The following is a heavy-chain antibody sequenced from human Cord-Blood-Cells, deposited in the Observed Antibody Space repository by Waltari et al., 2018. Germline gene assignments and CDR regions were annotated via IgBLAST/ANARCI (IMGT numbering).Heavy chain of an antibody. CDR3: ARGGDCSSTSCYWFDP. J-gene: IGHJ5*02. D-gene: IGHD2-2*01. CDR1: GYTFTSYD. Sequence: QVQLVQSGAEVKKPGASVKVSCKASGYTFTSYDINWVRQATGQGLEWVGWRNPNSGNTGYAQKFQGRVTITRNTSISTAYMELSSLRSEDTAVYYCARGGDCSSTSCYWFDPWGQGTLVTVSS. V-gene: IGHV1-8*03. CDR2: RNPNSGNT.